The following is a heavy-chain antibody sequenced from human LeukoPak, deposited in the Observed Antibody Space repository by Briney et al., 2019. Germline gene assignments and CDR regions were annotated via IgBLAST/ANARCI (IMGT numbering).Heavy chain of an antibody. Sequence: GGSLRLSCAASGFTFSNYAMTWVRQAPGKGLEWVSAISGSGGSTYYADSVKGRFTISRDNSKNTLYLQMNSLRAEDTAVYYCAKDLGYCSSTSCYRPFDYWGQGTLVTVSS. D-gene: IGHD2-2*01. CDR1: GFTFSNYA. V-gene: IGHV3-23*01. CDR3: AKDLGYCSSTSCYRPFDY. CDR2: ISGSGGST. J-gene: IGHJ4*02.